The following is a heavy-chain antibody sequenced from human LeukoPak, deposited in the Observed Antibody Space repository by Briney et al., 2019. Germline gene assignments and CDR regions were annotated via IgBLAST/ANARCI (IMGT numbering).Heavy chain of an antibody. CDR2: ISTYNGNT. V-gene: IGHV1-18*01. D-gene: IGHD5-12*01. J-gene: IGHJ4*02. CDR1: GYTFTSYG. CDR3: ATFSYGGSEEDFDY. Sequence: ASVEVSCKASGYTFTSYGISWVRQAPGQGLEWMGWISTYNGNTNSAQKFQGRVTMTTDTSTSTAYMDLRSLRSDDTAVYYCATFSYGGSEEDFDYWGQGTLVTVSS.